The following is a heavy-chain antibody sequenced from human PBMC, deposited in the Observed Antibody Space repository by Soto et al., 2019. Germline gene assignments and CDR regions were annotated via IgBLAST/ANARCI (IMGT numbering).Heavy chain of an antibody. CDR2: ISASNANT. J-gene: IGHJ6*02. CDR1: GYTFTSYG. D-gene: IGHD3-10*01. CDR3: ARGGIGFGEFPYYYYGMDV. V-gene: IGHV1-18*01. Sequence: ASVNVSFKASGYTFTSYGISFVRQAPGQGLEWMGWISASNANTNYAQKLQGRVTMTTDTSTSTAYMELRSLRSDDTAVYYCARGGIGFGEFPYYYYGMDVWGQGTTVTVSS.